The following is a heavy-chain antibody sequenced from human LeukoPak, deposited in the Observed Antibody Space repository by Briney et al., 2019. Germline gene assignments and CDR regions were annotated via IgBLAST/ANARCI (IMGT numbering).Heavy chain of an antibody. V-gene: IGHV3-20*04. J-gene: IGHJ4*02. CDR2: IKWNGGST. D-gene: IGHD3-10*01. Sequence: PGGSLRLSCAVSGFTFEEYGMCWVRQAPGKGLEWVSGIKWNGGSTDYTDSVKGRFTISRDNAKNSLYLQMNSLRAEDTALYYCVGRFGSPHHYWGQGTLVTVSS. CDR1: GFTFEEYG. CDR3: VGRFGSPHHY.